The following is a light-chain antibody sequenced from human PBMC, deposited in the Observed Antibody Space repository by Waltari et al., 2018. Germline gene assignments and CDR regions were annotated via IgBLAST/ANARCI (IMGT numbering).Light chain of an antibody. Sequence: EIVMTQSPATLSVSPGERATLSCRASQSVSRHLAWYQQKPGQAPRLLIYDASTRATGVPARFSGSGSGTEFTLTISSMESEDFAVYYCHQYENWPPWTFGQGTKVEIK. CDR1: QSVSRH. J-gene: IGKJ1*01. CDR3: HQYENWPPWT. CDR2: DAS. V-gene: IGKV3-15*01.